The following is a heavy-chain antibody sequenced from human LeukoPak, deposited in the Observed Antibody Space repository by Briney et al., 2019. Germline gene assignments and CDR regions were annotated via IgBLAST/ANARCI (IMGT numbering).Heavy chain of an antibody. J-gene: IGHJ4*02. D-gene: IGHD3-22*01. CDR3: AREDYYYDSSGYYYASGSFFDY. V-gene: IGHV1-69*05. CDR1: GGTFSSYA. CDR2: IIPIFGTA. Sequence: SVKVSCKASGGTFSSYAISWLRQAPRQGLEWMGRIIPIFGTANYAQKFQGRVTITTDESTSTAYMELSSLRSEDTAVYYCAREDYYYDSSGYYYASGSFFDYWGQGTLVTVSS.